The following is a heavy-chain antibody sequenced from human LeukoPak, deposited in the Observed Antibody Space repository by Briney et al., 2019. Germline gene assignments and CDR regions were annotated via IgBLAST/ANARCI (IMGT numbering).Heavy chain of an antibody. CDR2: IYYSGST. D-gene: IGHD4-11*01. Sequence: KSSETLSLTCTVSGGSISSYYWSWIRQPPGKGLEWIGYIYYSGSTNYNPSLKSRVTISIDTSKNQFSLNLTSVTAADTAVYYCARGGLGGITAYSNYLFDYWGQGTLVTVSS. CDR3: ARGGLGGITAYSNYLFDY. CDR1: GGSISSYY. J-gene: IGHJ4*02. V-gene: IGHV4-59*08.